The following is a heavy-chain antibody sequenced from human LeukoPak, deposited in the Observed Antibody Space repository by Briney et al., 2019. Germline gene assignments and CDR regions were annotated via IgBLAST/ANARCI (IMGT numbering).Heavy chain of an antibody. CDR2: IIPILGIA. D-gene: IGHD3-22*01. CDR3: ARLTGSGYYSIDY. CDR1: GGTFSSYA. V-gene: IGHV1-69*04. J-gene: IGHJ4*02. Sequence: SVKVSCKASGGTFSSYAISWVRQAPGQGLEWMGRIIPILGIANYAQKFQGRVTITADKSTSTAYMELGSLRSEDTAVYYCARLTGSGYYSIDYWGQGTLVTVSS.